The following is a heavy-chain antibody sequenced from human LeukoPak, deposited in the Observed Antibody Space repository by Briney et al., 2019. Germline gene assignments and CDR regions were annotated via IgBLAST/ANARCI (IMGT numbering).Heavy chain of an antibody. J-gene: IGHJ3*02. V-gene: IGHV3-66*01. D-gene: IGHD6-13*01. CDR2: IYSGGST. CDR3: AAELAHDAFDI. Sequence: GGSLRLSCAASGFTVSSNYMSWVRQAPGKGLEWVSVIYSGGSTYYADSVKGRFTISRDNSKNTLYLQMNSLRAEDTAVYYCAAELAHDAFDIWGQGTMVTVSS. CDR1: GFTVSSNY.